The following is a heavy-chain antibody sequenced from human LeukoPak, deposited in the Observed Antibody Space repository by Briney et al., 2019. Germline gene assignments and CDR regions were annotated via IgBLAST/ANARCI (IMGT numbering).Heavy chain of an antibody. Sequence: SETLSLTCAVYGGSFSGYYWSWIRQPPGKGLEWIGEINHSGSTNYNPSLKSRVTISVDTSKNQFSLKLSSVTAADTAVYYCARDPSAGLLWFGEGTYFDYWGQGTLVTVSS. J-gene: IGHJ4*02. V-gene: IGHV4-34*01. D-gene: IGHD3-10*01. CDR2: INHSGST. CDR3: ARDPSAGLLWFGEGTYFDY. CDR1: GGSFSGYY.